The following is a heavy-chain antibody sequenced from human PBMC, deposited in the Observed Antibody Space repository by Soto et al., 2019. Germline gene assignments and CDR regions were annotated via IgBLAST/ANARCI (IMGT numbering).Heavy chain of an antibody. CDR1: GGSISNYY. CDR3: ARDDKGDNGRAFDP. CDR2: IYTSGNT. V-gene: IGHV4-4*07. D-gene: IGHD4-17*01. Sequence: SETLSLTCTVSGGSISNYYWSWIRQPAGKGLEWIGRIYTSGNTNYNPSLKGRVTMSVDMSKNQFSLKLSSVAAADTAVYYCARDDKGDNGRAFDPWGQGTLVTV. J-gene: IGHJ5*02.